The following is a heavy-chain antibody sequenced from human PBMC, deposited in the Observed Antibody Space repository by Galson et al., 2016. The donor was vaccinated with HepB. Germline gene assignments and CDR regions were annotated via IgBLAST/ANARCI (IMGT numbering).Heavy chain of an antibody. J-gene: IGHJ4*02. Sequence: SLRLSCAASGFTVSNNYMSWVRQAPGKGLEWVAGITWNSGSIGYVGSGKGRFTISRDNGRNSLYLQMNSLRAEDTAVYYCARDATRGGDFDYWAQGTLVIVSS. V-gene: IGHV3-20*04. CDR2: ITWNSGSI. D-gene: IGHD2-21*01. CDR3: ARDATRGGDFDY. CDR1: GFTVSNNY.